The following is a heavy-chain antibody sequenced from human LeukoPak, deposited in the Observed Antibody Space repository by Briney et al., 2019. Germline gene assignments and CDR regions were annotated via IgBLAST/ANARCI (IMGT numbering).Heavy chain of an antibody. CDR1: GFTFSSYW. Sequence: GGSLRLSCAASGFTFSSYWMHWVRQAPGKGLVWVSYISSSGTYIYYADSVKGRFTVSRDNAKNSLYLQMNSLRAEDTAVYYCARAGMTTVVFDYWGQGTLVTVSS. D-gene: IGHD4-23*01. CDR2: ISSSGTYI. V-gene: IGHV3-21*01. J-gene: IGHJ4*02. CDR3: ARAGMTTVVFDY.